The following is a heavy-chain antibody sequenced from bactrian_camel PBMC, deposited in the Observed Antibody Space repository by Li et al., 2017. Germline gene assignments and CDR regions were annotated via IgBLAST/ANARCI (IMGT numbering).Heavy chain of an antibody. V-gene: IGHV3-2*01. Sequence: HVQLVESGGGSVQPGGSLRLSCETSEDTYSGCMGWFRQAPGKEREGVASIYAAANIAYYRDTVQGRFTISGDNAKKTIYLQMNSLKTEDTAMYCCATDSRGSACKRGLGTFTDWGQGTQVTVS. CDR3: ATDSRGSACKRGLGTFTD. D-gene: IGHD5*01. J-gene: IGHJ4*01. CDR1: EDTYSGC. CDR2: IYAAANIA.